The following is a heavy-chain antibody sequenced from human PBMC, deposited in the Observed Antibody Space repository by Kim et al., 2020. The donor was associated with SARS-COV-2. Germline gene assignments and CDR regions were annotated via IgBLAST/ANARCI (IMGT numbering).Heavy chain of an antibody. V-gene: IGHV1-46*01. CDR2: INPSGGST. CDR1: GYTFTSYY. CDR3: ARDLIHIAAAGRALGY. D-gene: IGHD6-13*01. J-gene: IGHJ4*02. Sequence: ASVKVSCKASGYTFTSYYMHWVRQAPGQGLEWMGIINPSGGSTSYAQKFQGRVTMTRDTSTSTVYMELSSLRSEDTAVYYCARDLIHIAAAGRALGYWGQGTLVTVSS.